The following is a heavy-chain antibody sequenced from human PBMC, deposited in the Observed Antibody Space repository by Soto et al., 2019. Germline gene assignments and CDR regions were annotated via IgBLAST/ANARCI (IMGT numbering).Heavy chain of an antibody. CDR3: AKEARGTTVTTLFDY. Sequence: EVQLLESGGGLVQPGGSLRVSCTASGFMFRSFAMSWVRQAPGKELEWVAAISGSGGPTSYADSVKGRFSISRDNSENTLYLQMNRLRVEDTAVYYCAKEARGTTVTTLFDYWGQGTLVTVSS. CDR1: GFMFRSFA. D-gene: IGHD4-17*01. J-gene: IGHJ4*02. V-gene: IGHV3-23*01. CDR2: ISGSGGPT.